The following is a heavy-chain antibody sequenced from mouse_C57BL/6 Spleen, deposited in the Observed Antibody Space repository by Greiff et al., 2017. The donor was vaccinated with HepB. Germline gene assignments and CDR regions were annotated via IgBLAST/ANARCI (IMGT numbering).Heavy chain of an antibody. V-gene: IGHV14-4*01. CDR3: TTATTVVDYFDY. J-gene: IGHJ2*01. Sequence: EVQLQQSGAELVRPGASVKLSCTASGFNIKDDYMHWVKQRPEQGLEWIGWIDPENGDTEYASKFQGKATITADTSSNTAYLQLSSRTSEDTAVYYCTTATTVVDYFDYWGQGTTLTVSS. CDR1: GFNIKDDY. D-gene: IGHD1-1*01. CDR2: IDPENGDT.